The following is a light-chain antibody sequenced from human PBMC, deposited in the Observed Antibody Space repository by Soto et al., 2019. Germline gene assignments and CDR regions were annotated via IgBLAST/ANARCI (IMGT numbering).Light chain of an antibody. CDR1: QRVSSNY. V-gene: IGKV3-20*01. Sequence: VLTQSPGTLSLTPGERATLSCRASQRVSSNYLAWYQQKPGQAPRLLISGASSRAAGIPDRFSGSGSETDFTLTISRLEPDDFAMYHCQQYGDSPPTFGQGTKVDI. J-gene: IGKJ1*01. CDR2: GAS. CDR3: QQYGDSPPT.